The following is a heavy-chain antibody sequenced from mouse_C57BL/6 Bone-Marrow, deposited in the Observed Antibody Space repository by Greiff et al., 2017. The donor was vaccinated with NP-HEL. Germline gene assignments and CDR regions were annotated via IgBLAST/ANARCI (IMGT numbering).Heavy chain of an antibody. CDR1: GYTFTDHT. Sequence: QVQLKESDAELVKPGASVKISCKVSGYTFTDHTIHWMKQRPEQGLEWIGYIYPRDGSTKYNEKFKGKATLTADKSSSTTYMQLNSLTSEDSAVYFCASGRYGSSPFADWGQGTLVTVSA. J-gene: IGHJ3*01. CDR3: ASGRYGSSPFAD. D-gene: IGHD1-1*01. V-gene: IGHV1-78*01. CDR2: IYPRDGST.